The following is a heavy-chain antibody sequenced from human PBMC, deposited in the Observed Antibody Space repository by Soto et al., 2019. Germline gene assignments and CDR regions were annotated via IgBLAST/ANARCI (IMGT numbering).Heavy chain of an antibody. V-gene: IGHV3-23*01. D-gene: IGHD6-13*01. J-gene: IGHJ4*02. CDR2: ISGSSGAT. CDR1: GFFFTSYA. CDR3: AKDAIMVSSSYNYFDY. Sequence: VGSLRLSCAASGFFFTSYAMNWVRQAPGKGLEWVSGISGSSGATSYAASVKGRFTISRDNSKNTLYLQMNSLGADDTAVYYCAKDAIMVSSSYNYFDYWGQGTLVTVSS.